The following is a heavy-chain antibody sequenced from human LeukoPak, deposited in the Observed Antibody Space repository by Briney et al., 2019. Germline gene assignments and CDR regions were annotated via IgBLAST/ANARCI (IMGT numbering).Heavy chain of an antibody. CDR1: GYSFTSYW. D-gene: IGHD6-13*01. J-gene: IGHJ5*02. Sequence: GESLKISCKGSGYSFTSYWIGWVRQMPGKGLEWMGIIYPGDPDTRYSPSFQGQVTISADKSISTAYLQWSSLKASDTAMYYCARQRVYSSSWYAGGRWFDPWGQGTLVTVSS. CDR2: IYPGDPDT. CDR3: ARQRVYSSSWYAGGRWFDP. V-gene: IGHV5-51*01.